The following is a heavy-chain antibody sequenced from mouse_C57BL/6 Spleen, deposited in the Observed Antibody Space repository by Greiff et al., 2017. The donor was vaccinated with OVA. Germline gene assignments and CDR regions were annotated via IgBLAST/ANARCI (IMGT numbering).Heavy chain of an antibody. CDR2: IYPGSGNT. V-gene: IGHV1-66*01. Sequence: QVQLQQSGPELVKPGASVKISCKASSYSFTSYYIHWVKQRPGQGLEWIGWIYPGSGNTKYNEKFKGKATLTADTSSSTAYMQLSSLTSEDSAVYYCARDYYGSSYVDYWGQGTTLTVSS. CDR1: SYSFTSYY. J-gene: IGHJ2*01. CDR3: ARDYYGSSYVDY. D-gene: IGHD1-1*01.